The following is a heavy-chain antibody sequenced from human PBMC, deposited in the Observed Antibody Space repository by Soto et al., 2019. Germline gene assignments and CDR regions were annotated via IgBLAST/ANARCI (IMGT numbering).Heavy chain of an antibody. Sequence: LRLSCAASGFTFSSYAMSWVRQPPGKGLEWIGYIYYSGSTYYNPSLKSRVTISVDTSKNQFSLKLSSVTAADTAVYYCARGGHYYDSSGYYIYDWFDPWGQGTLVTVSS. CDR3: ARGGHYYDSSGYYIYDWFDP. J-gene: IGHJ5*02. CDR1: GFTFSSYA. CDR2: IYYSGST. D-gene: IGHD3-22*01. V-gene: IGHV4-30-4*08.